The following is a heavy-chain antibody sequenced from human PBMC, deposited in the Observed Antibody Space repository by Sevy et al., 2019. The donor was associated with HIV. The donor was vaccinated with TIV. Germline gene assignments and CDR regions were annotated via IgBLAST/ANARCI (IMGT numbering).Heavy chain of an antibody. CDR3: ARGLADWRSFHYSL. Sequence: GGSLRLSCAASGFTFSTYWMTWVRQAPGKGLEWVAYIKQDGTEAYYVDAVRGRFTVSRDNSHKSFFLQMTSLRDEDTAVYYCARGLADWRSFHYSLRGQGTPVTVSS. CDR1: GFTFSTYW. D-gene: IGHD2-21*01. CDR2: IKQDGTEA. V-gene: IGHV3-7*01. J-gene: IGHJ4*02.